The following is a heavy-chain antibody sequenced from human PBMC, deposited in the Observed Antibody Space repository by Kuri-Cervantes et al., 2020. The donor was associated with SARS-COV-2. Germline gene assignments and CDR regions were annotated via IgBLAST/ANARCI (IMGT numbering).Heavy chain of an antibody. V-gene: IGHV4-61*02. CDR3: ASSRASMITFGGVIDNFDY. J-gene: IGHJ4*02. CDR1: GGSISSGSYY. CDR2: IYTSGST. Sequence: LRLSCTVSGGSISSGSYYWSWIRQPAGKGLEWIGRIYTSGSTNYNPSLKSRVTISVDTSKDQSSLKLSSVTAADTAVYYCASSRASMITFGGVIDNFDYWGQGTLVTVSS. D-gene: IGHD3-16*02.